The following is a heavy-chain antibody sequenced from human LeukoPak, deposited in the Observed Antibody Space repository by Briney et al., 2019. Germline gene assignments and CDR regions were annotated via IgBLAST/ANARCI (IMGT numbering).Heavy chain of an antibody. CDR3: ARIGAGSSRDY. J-gene: IGHJ4*02. Sequence: PGGSLRLSCAASGFTFSGSAMHWVRQASGKGLEWVGRIRSKANSYATAYAASVKGRFTISRDDSKNTAYLQMNSLKTEDTAVYYCARIGAGSSRDYWGQGTLVTVSS. D-gene: IGHD6-13*01. CDR1: GFTFSGSA. CDR2: IRSKANSYAT. V-gene: IGHV3-73*01.